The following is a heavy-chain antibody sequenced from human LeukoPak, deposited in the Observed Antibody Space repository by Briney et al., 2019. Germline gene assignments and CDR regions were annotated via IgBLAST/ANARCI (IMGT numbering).Heavy chain of an antibody. V-gene: IGHV4-61*02. Sequence: SQTLSLTCTVSGGSISSGSYYWSWIRQPAGKGLEWIGRIYTSGSTNYNPSLKSRVTISVDTSKNQFSLKLSSVTAADTAVYYCARGPLDTAMVYFDYWGQGTLVTVSS. CDR1: GGSISSGSYY. D-gene: IGHD5-18*01. J-gene: IGHJ4*02. CDR3: ARGPLDTAMVYFDY. CDR2: IYTSGST.